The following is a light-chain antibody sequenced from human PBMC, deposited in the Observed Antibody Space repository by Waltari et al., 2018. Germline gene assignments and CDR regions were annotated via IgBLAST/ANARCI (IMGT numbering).Light chain of an antibody. CDR2: RAS. CDR3: QQYNDWPPFT. CDR1: RKIVGQ. Sequence: EIVMTQSPATLSVSPGERATLSCSASRKIVGQLAWYQHKPGQAPRLLIYRASTRATGFPARLSGSGSETEINLTISNIQSEDFAVYYCQQYNDWPPFTFGGGTKVDI. J-gene: IGKJ4*01. V-gene: IGKV3-15*01.